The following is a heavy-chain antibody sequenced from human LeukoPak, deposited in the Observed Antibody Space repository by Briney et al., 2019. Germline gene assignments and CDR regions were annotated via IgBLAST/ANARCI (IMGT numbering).Heavy chain of an antibody. CDR3: ARMSCGGTCYLDY. V-gene: IGHV3-74*01. CDR2: INGDGRST. J-gene: IGHJ4*02. D-gene: IGHD2-15*01. Sequence: TGGSLRLSCAASGFTFNTYWMHWVRQAPGKGLVWVARINGDGRSTTYADSVKGRFTISRDNAKNTLYLQMNSLRVEDTAVYYCARMSCGGTCYLDYWGQGTLVTVSS. CDR1: GFTFNTYW.